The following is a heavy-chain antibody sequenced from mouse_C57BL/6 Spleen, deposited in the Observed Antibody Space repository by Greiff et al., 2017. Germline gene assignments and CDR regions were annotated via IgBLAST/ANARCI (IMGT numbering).Heavy chain of an antibody. CDR3: ARGDYYGSSSPYYAMDY. Sequence: VQLQQSGPVLVKPGASVKMSCKASGYTFTDYYMNWVKQSHGKSLEWIGVINPYNGGTSYNQKFKGKATLTVDKSSSTAYMELNSLTSEDSAVYYCARGDYYGSSSPYYAMDYWGQGTSVTVSS. D-gene: IGHD1-1*01. V-gene: IGHV1-19*01. CDR1: GYTFTDYY. CDR2: INPYNGGT. J-gene: IGHJ4*01.